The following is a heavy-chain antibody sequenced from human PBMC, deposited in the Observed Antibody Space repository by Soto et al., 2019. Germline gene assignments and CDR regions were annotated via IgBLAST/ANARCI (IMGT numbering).Heavy chain of an antibody. J-gene: IGHJ5*02. CDR3: AREAARPGWFDP. V-gene: IGHV4-59*01. CDR2: IYYSGST. D-gene: IGHD6-6*01. CDR1: GGSISSYY. Sequence: QVQLQESGPGLVKPSETLSLTCTVSGGSISSYYWSWIRQPPGKGLEWIGYIYYSGSTNYNPSLKSRVTISVDTSKNQFSLKLSSVTAADTAVYYCAREAARPGWFDPWGQGTLVTVSS.